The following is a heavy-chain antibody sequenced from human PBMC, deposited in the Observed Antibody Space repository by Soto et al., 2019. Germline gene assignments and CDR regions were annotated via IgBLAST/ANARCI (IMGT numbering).Heavy chain of an antibody. Sequence: EVLLLESGGGLVQPGGSLRLSCAASGFTFNTFEMSWVRQAPGRGLEWVSFISDDSSRTYYADAVKGRFTISRDNSKHTLYLQMDSLTAEDTAVYACVKGGWLDFWGQGTPVTVSS. CDR3: VKGGWLDF. CDR1: GFTFNTFE. CDR2: ISDDSSRT. D-gene: IGHD3-16*01. J-gene: IGHJ5*01. V-gene: IGHV3-23*01.